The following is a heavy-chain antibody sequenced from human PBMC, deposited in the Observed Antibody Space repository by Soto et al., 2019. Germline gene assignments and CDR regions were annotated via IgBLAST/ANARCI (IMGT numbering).Heavy chain of an antibody. CDR3: AIGFGVVIRNYYYGMDV. Sequence: SETLSVTCTVSGGSISSGGYYWSWIRQHPGKGLEWIGYIYYSGSTYYNPSLKSRVTISVDTSKNQFSLKLNSVTAADTAVYYFAIGFGVVIRNYYYGMDVWGQGTTVTVSS. CDR1: GGSISSGGYY. V-gene: IGHV4-31*03. CDR2: IYYSGST. D-gene: IGHD3-3*01. J-gene: IGHJ6*02.